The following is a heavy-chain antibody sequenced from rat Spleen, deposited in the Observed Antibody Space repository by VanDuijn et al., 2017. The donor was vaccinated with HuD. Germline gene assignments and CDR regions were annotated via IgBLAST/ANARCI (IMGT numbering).Heavy chain of an antibody. V-gene: IGHV5-19*01. CDR1: GFTFSNYG. CDR2: ISSEGRSS. Sequence: EVQLVESGGGLVQPGRSLKLSCAASGFTFSNYGMHWIRQAPTKGLEWVATISSEGRSSYYRDSVKGRFTISRDSAKSTLYLQMDSLRSEDTATYYCTTPRDTAGIPPWGQGVMVTVSS. J-gene: IGHJ2*01. CDR3: TTPRDTAGIPP. D-gene: IGHD1-9*01.